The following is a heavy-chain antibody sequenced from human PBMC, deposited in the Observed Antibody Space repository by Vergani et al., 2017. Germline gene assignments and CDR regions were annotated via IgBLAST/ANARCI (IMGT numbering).Heavy chain of an antibody. V-gene: IGHV1-69*06. Sequence: QVQLVQSGAEVKKPGSSVKVSCKASGGTFTSYAISWVRQAPGQGLEWMGGIIPIFGTANYAQKFQGRVTITADKSTSTAYMELSSLRSEGTAVYYCAGDRMVRGVIIGGVDYWGQGTLVTVSS. J-gene: IGHJ4*02. CDR3: AGDRMVRGVIIGGVDY. CDR2: IIPIFGTA. CDR1: GGTFTSYA. D-gene: IGHD3-10*01.